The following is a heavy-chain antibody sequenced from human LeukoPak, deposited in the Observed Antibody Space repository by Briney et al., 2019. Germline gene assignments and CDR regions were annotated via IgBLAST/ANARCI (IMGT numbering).Heavy chain of an antibody. CDR3: ASEWELCY. D-gene: IGHD1-26*01. V-gene: IGHV3-66*02. Sequence: GGSLRLSCAASGFTVSSDYMSWVRQAPGKGLEWVSVIYSGSSTYYADSVKGRFTISRVNSKNTLYLQMNSLRAEDTAVYYCASEWELCYWGQGTLVTVPS. J-gene: IGHJ4*02. CDR1: GFTVSSDY. CDR2: IYSGSST.